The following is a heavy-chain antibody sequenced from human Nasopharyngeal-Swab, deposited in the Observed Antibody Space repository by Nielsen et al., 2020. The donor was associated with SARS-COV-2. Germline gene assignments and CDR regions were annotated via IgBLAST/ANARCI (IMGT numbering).Heavy chain of an antibody. D-gene: IGHD2-8*01. CDR1: GFNFNDFG. J-gene: IGHJ4*02. CDR3: ARGPGVSRHDY. V-gene: IGHV3-33*01. CDR2: ICSDGSHE. Sequence: GESLKISCAASGFNFNDFGMHWVRQAPGKGLEWVAVICSDGSHENHVDSVKGRFTISRDNSKDTLFLQMNSLRVEDTAVYYCARGPGVSRHDYWGQGALVTVSS.